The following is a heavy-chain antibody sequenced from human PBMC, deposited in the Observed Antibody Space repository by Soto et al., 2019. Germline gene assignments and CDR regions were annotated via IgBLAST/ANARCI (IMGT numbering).Heavy chain of an antibody. CDR2: IYDTGSS. CDR1: AGSVIRGRYH. Sequence: PQTLSITLTVSAGSVIRGRYHVCCLRHPPGKGLEWIGFIYDTGSSSYNPSLKSRVTMSLDKSNNQFSLKLTSVTAADTAVYYCARAVYCSGGSCSFDPWGQGTLVTVS. D-gene: IGHD2-15*01. J-gene: IGHJ5*02. CDR3: ARAVYCSGGSCSFDP. V-gene: IGHV4-61*01.